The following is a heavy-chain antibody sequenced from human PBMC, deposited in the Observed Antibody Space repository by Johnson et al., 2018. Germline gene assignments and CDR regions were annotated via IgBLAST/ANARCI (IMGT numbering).Heavy chain of an antibody. CDR3: AKHHSLPRTSTYFQY. CDR1: GFTFSRYG. J-gene: IGHJ1*01. CDR2: ISYEGMKK. D-gene: IGHD1-14*01. V-gene: IGHV3-30*18. Sequence: QVQLVQSGGGVVQPGRSLRLSCAASGFTFSRYGIHWVRQAPGKGLEWVAVISYEGMKKNYADSVKGRFTISRNNSKNTLYVQMNSLRAEDPAVYYCAKHHSLPRTSTYFQYWGQGTLVTVSS.